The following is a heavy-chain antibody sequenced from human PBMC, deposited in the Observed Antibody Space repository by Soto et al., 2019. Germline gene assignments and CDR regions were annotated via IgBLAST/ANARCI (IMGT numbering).Heavy chain of an antibody. D-gene: IGHD5-12*01. CDR1: GGSFSSYY. CDR3: ARGSASGYGFDY. CDR2: IHHSGST. Sequence: QVQLQQWGAGLLKPSETLSLTCAVYGGSFSSYYWNWIRQSPGKGLEWIWEIHHSGSTKYNPSLKSRVTISVDTSKNQFSLNLNSVTAADTSVYYCARGSASGYGFDYWGQGTVVTVSS. J-gene: IGHJ4*02. V-gene: IGHV4-34*01.